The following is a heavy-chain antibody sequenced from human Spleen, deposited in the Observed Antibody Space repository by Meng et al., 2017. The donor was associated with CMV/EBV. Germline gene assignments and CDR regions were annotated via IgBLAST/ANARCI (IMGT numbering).Heavy chain of an antibody. D-gene: IGHD3-3*01. V-gene: IGHV3-30*04. Sequence: GESLKISCAASGFIFSSYAMHWVRQAPGKGLEWVAVISYDRSNKYYADSVKGRFTISRDNSKNTLYLQMNSLRAEDTAVYYCASSYDFWSGYSHWGQGTLVTVSS. CDR3: ASSYDFWSGYSH. CDR1: GFIFSSYA. CDR2: ISYDRSNK. J-gene: IGHJ4*02.